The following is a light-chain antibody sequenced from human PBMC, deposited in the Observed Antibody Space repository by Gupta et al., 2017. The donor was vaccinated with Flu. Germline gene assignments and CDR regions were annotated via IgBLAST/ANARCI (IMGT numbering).Light chain of an antibody. J-gene: IGLJ2*01. Sequence: QSALTQPASVSGSPGQSITISCTGTSSDVGGYNYVSWYQQHPGKAPKLRSYEVSHWPSGYSHRVSGSKSGNTDSLTISGLQAEDEADYDCSSYTSRGTVVFGGGTKLSVL. CDR3: SSYTSRGTVV. CDR2: EVS. CDR1: SSDVGGYNY. V-gene: IGLV2-14*01.